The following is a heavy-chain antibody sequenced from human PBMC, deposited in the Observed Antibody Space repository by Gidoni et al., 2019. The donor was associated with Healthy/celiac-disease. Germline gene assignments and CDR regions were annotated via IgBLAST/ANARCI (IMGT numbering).Heavy chain of an antibody. D-gene: IGHD4-17*01. V-gene: IGHV5-51*01. J-gene: IGHJ4*02. CDR2: IYPGDSDT. CDR3: ARRGAYGDYPNHDDY. Sequence: EVQLVQSGAEVKKPGASLKISCTVSGYSFTSYWIGWVRQMPGKGLEWMGIIYPGDSDTRYSPSFQGQVTISADKSISTAYLQWSSLKASDTAMYYCARRGAYGDYPNHDDYWGQGTLVTVSS. CDR1: GYSFTSYW.